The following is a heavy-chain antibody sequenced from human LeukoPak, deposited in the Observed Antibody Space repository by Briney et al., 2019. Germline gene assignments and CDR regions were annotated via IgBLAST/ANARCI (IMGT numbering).Heavy chain of an antibody. CDR2: IKQDGSEK. Sequence: GGSLRLSCAASGFTFSSYWMSWVRQAPGKGLEWVANIKQDGSEKYYVDSVKGRFTISRDNAKNSLYLQMNSLRAEDTAVYYCARESGYYDSSGYFDYWGQGTLVTVSA. CDR1: GFTFSSYW. J-gene: IGHJ4*02. CDR3: ARESGYYDSSGYFDY. D-gene: IGHD3-22*01. V-gene: IGHV3-7*01.